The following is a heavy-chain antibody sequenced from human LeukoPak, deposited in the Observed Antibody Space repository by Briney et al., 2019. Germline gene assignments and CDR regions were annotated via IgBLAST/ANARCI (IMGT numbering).Heavy chain of an antibody. D-gene: IGHD6-13*01. CDR3: AKDKGPAPLALIDY. CDR1: GFTFDDYA. J-gene: IGHJ4*02. Sequence: PGRSLRLSCAASGFTFDDYAMHWVRQAPGKGLEWVSGISWNSGSIGYADSVKGRFTISRDNAKNSLYLQMNSLRAEDTALYYCAKDKGPAPLALIDYWGQGTLVTVSS. CDR2: ISWNSGSI. V-gene: IGHV3-9*01.